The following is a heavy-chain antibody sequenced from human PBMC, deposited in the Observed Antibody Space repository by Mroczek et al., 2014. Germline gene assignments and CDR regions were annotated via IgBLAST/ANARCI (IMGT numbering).Heavy chain of an antibody. Sequence: AEVKKPGAVSEGLLQGFWLHFTSMVSAGCDRPLDKGLSGWGWISAYNGNTNYAQKLQGRVTMTTDTSTSTAYMELRSLRSDDTAVYYCARDWGRDLDDIVVVPAAPDFDYWGQGTLVTVSS. CDR2: ISAYNGNT. CDR3: ARDWGRDLDDIVVVPAAPDFDY. D-gene: IGHD2-2*01. V-gene: IGHV1-18*01. CDR1: LHFTSMV. J-gene: IGHJ4*02.